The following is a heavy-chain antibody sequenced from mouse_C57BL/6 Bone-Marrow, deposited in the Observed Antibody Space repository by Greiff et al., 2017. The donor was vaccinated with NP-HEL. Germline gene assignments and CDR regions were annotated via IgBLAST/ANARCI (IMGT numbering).Heavy chain of an antibody. D-gene: IGHD1-1*01. CDR3: ARSVYGSRSVLYWYLDV. CDR2: IYPRSGNT. J-gene: IGHJ1*03. Sequence: VQLQQSGAELARPGASVKLSCKASGYTFTSYGISWVKQRTGQGLERIGEIYPRSGNTYYNEKFKGKATLTADKSSSTAYMELRSLTSEDSAVCFCARSVYGSRSVLYWYLDVWGTGTTVTVSS. CDR1: GYTFTSYG. V-gene: IGHV1-81*01.